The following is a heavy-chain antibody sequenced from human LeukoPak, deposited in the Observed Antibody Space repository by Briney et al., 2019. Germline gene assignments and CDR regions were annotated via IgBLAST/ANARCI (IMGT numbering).Heavy chain of an antibody. D-gene: IGHD3-10*01. J-gene: IGHJ4*02. CDR3: ARDRDYYGSGSFDY. V-gene: IGHV4-30-2*01. CDR1: GGSISSGGYY. CDR2: IYHSGST. Sequence: PSQTLSLTCTVSGGSISSGGYYWSWIRQPPGKGLEWIGYIYHSGSTYYNPSLKSRVTISVDTSKNQFSLKLSSVTAADTAVYYCARDRDYYGSGSFDYWGQGTLVTVSS.